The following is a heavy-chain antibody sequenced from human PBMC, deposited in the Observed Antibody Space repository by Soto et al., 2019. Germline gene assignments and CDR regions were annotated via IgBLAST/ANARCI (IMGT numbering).Heavy chain of an antibody. V-gene: IGHV4-34*01. J-gene: IGHJ4*02. Sequence: QVQLQQWGAGLLKPSETLSLTCAVYGGSFSGYYWSWIRQPPGKGLEWIGEINHSGSTNYNPSLKSRVTISVDTSKNQFSLKLSSVTAADTAVYYCARGQSSLLLDCWGQGVLATVSS. D-gene: IGHD2-8*02. CDR2: INHSGST. CDR3: ARGQSSLLLDC. CDR1: GGSFSGYY.